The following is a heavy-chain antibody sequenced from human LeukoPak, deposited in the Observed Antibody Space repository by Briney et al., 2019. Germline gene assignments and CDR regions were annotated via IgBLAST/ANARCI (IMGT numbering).Heavy chain of an antibody. D-gene: IGHD6-19*01. CDR1: GFTFSDSW. CDR2: IKPDGSEK. V-gene: IGHV3-7*05. J-gene: IGHJ4*02. CDR3: ARTTRSMTVAPYYFDY. Sequence: GGSLRLSCAVSGFTFSDSWVSWVRQAPGKRPEWMANIKPDGSEKYYADSVKGRFTISRDNAKNSLYLQMNSLRAEDTAVYYCARTTRSMTVAPYYFDYWGQGTLVTVSS.